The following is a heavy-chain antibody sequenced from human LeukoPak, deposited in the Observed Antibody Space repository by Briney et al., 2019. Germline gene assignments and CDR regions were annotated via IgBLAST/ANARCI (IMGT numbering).Heavy chain of an antibody. CDR1: GFTFKIYT. Sequence: GSLRLSCAAFGFTFKIYTMNWVRQAPGKGLEWLSSISYSGDNRGGNTYYADSVRGRFSISRDTSQNTVFLQMSSLRVDDTAAYYCVGTFTVFGVVATIAWGQGTLVTVSS. CDR3: VGTFTVFGVVATIA. V-gene: IGHV3-23*01. J-gene: IGHJ4*02. D-gene: IGHD3-3*01. CDR2: ISYSGDNRGGNT.